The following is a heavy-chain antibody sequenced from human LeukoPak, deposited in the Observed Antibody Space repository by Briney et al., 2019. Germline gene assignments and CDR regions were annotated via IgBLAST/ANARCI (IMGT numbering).Heavy chain of an antibody. CDR3: ARDGNDFWSGYYY. D-gene: IGHD3-3*01. Sequence: SETLSLTCTLSGGSISSHYWSWIRQPPGKGLEWIGYIYYGGSTNYNPSLESRVTISVDTSKNQFSLKLSSVTAADTAVYYCARDGNDFWSGYYYWGQGTLVTVSS. J-gene: IGHJ4*02. V-gene: IGHV4-59*11. CDR2: IYYGGST. CDR1: GGSISSHY.